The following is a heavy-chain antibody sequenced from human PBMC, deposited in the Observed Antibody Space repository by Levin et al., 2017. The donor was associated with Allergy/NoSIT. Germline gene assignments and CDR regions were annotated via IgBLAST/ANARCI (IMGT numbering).Heavy chain of an antibody. D-gene: IGHD6-19*01. CDR2: INSDGTST. J-gene: IGHJ4*02. CDR3: ARGWGSSGWLDY. Sequence: ASVKVSCAVSGFTFSSSWMHWVRQAPGKGLVWVSRINSDGTSTTYADSVKGRFTISRDNAKNTLFLQMDSLRAEDTAVYYCARGWGSSGWLDYWGQGTLLTVSS. CDR1: GFTFSSSW. V-gene: IGHV3-74*01.